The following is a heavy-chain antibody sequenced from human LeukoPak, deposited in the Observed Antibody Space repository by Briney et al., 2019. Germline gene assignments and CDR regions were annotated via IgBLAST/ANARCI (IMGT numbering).Heavy chain of an antibody. V-gene: IGHV1-8*01. CDR1: GYTFTSYD. J-gene: IGHJ6*02. CDR2: MNPNSGNT. D-gene: IGHD3-3*01. Sequence: ASVKVSCKASGYTFTSYDINWVRQATGQGLEWMGWMNPNSGNTGYAQKFQGRVTMTRNTSISTAYMELSSLRSEDTAVYYCARGDRYYDFWSGHSLGYYYGMDVWGQGTTVTVSS. CDR3: ARGDRYYDFWSGHSLGYYYGMDV.